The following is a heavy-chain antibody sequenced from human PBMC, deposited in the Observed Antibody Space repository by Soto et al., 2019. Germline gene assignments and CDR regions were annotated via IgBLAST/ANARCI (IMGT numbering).Heavy chain of an antibody. CDR2: ISGSGGST. CDR3: AGTVDTAMTGYYYYGMDV. V-gene: IGHV3-23*01. D-gene: IGHD5-18*01. Sequence: GGSLRLSCAASGSTFSSYAMSWVRQAPGKGLEWVSAISGSGGSTYYADSVKGRFTISRDNSKNTLYLQMNSLRAEDTAVYYCAGTVDTAMTGYYYYGMDVWGQGTKVTVYS. CDR1: GSTFSSYA. J-gene: IGHJ6*02.